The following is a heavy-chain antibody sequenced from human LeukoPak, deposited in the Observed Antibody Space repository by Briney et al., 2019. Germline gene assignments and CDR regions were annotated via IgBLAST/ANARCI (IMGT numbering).Heavy chain of an antibody. D-gene: IGHD5-18*01. J-gene: IGHJ4*02. CDR1: GGTFSSYA. Sequence: SVTVSCKASGGTFSSYAISWVRQAPGQGLEWMGRIIPILGIANYAQKFQGRVTITADKSTSTAYMELSSLRSEDTAVYYCARDIWSNTAMVTYFAYWGQGTLVTVSS. V-gene: IGHV1-69*04. CDR2: IIPILGIA. CDR3: ARDIWSNTAMVTYFAY.